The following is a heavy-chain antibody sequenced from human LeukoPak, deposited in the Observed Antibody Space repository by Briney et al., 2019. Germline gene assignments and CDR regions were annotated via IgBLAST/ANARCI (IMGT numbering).Heavy chain of an antibody. D-gene: IGHD2-2*01. V-gene: IGHV3-23*01. J-gene: IGHJ4*02. CDR1: GFTFSDYA. Sequence: GGSLRLSCAASGFTFSDYAMNWVRQAPGKGLEWVSAISGSGGSTYYADSVKGRFTISRDNSKNTLYLQMNSLRAEDTAVYYCATVFSSSNEFFDYWGQGALVTVSS. CDR3: ATVFSSSNEFFDY. CDR2: ISGSGGST.